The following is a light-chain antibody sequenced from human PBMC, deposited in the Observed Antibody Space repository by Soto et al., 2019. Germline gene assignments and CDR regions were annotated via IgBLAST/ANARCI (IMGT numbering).Light chain of an antibody. J-gene: IGLJ2*01. CDR3: VSYASSSTPNVV. CDR1: SSDVGSYNI. CDR2: EGS. V-gene: IGLV2-23*01. Sequence: QPVLTQPASVSGSPGQSITISCTGTSSDVGSYNIVSWYQQHTGKAPKLMIYEGSKRPSGVSNLFSDSKSGNTATQTISGRKTGDRADYYSVSYASSSTPNVVFGGGTKVTVL.